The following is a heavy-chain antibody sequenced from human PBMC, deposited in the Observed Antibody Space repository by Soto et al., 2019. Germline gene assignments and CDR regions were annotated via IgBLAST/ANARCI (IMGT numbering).Heavy chain of an antibody. CDR1: GFTFHTFA. CDR3: AKEGAVSMGYFDL. D-gene: IGHD6-19*01. CDR2: IAWDGGSR. Sequence: EVQVAESGGGLVQPGRSLRLSCAASGFTFHTFAMHWVRQAPGKGLEWVSGIAWDGGSRGYAGSVKGRFTISRDNARNSLYLQMRSLRAEDTAMYYCAKEGAVSMGYFDLWGQGTLVIVSS. J-gene: IGHJ4*02. V-gene: IGHV3-9*01.